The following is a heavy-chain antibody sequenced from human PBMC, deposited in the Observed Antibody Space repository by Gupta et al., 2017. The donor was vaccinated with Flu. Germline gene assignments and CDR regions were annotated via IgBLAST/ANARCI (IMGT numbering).Heavy chain of an antibody. CDR2: IASDGSHK. CDR3: AKDGPWTASCPYYCYYMDV. J-gene: IGHJ6*03. V-gene: IGHV3-30*18. Sequence: QMQLVESGGGVVQLGTYLRVSCAASGFTFGGYGWHWVGQAPGRGLEWVADIASDGSHKDYADSVRGLFTISRDNSKNTLSLEMDSLRVEDTAVYYCAKDGPWTASCPYYCYYMDVWGKGTTVTGSS. CDR1: GFTFGGYG. D-gene: IGHD2-2*01.